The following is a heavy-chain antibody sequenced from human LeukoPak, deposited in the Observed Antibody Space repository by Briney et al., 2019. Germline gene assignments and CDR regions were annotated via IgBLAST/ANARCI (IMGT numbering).Heavy chain of an antibody. Sequence: GGSLRLSCAASGFTFSSYGMHWVRQAPGKGLEWVAFIRYDGSNKYYADSVKGRFTISRDNSKNTLYLQMNSLIAEDTAMYCCAKCVGATNLPACYYMDVWGKGTTVTVSS. V-gene: IGHV3-30*02. D-gene: IGHD1-26*01. CDR3: AKCVGATNLPACYYMDV. CDR1: GFTFSSYG. CDR2: IRYDGSNK. J-gene: IGHJ6*03.